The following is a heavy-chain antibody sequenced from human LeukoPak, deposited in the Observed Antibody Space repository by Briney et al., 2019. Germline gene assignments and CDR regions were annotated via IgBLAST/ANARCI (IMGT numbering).Heavy chain of an antibody. J-gene: IGHJ4*02. V-gene: IGHV1-46*01. CDR1: GYTFTSYG. D-gene: IGHD3-22*01. CDR3: ARDSYYYDSSGFN. CDR2: INPSGGST. Sequence: ASVKVSCKASGYTFTSYGISWVRQAPGQGLEWMGIINPSGGSTSYAQKFQGRVTMTRDTSTSTVYMELSSLRSEDTAVYYCARDSYYYDSSGFNWGQGTLVTVSS.